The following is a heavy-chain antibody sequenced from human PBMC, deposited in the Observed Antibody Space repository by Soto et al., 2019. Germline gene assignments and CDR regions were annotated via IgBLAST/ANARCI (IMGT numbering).Heavy chain of an antibody. Sequence: KASETLSLTCTVSGGSISSGGYYWSWIRQHPGKGLEWIGYIYYSGSTYYNPSLKSRVTISVDTSKNQFSLKLSSVTAADTAVYYCARDLYYDSSGSNNWFDPWGQGTLVTVSS. J-gene: IGHJ5*02. CDR3: ARDLYYDSSGSNNWFDP. CDR1: GGSISSGGYY. CDR2: IYYSGST. V-gene: IGHV4-31*03. D-gene: IGHD3-22*01.